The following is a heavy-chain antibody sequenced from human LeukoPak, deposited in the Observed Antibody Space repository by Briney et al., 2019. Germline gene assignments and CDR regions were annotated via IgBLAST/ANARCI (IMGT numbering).Heavy chain of an antibody. CDR3: ARAQVGYCSGGSCYAYAFDI. D-gene: IGHD2-15*01. Sequence: GGSLRLSCAASGFTFSSYSMNRVRQAPGKGLEWVSSISSSSSYIYYADSVKGRFTISRDNAKNSLYLQMNSLRAEDTAVYYCARAQVGYCSGGSCYAYAFDIWGQGTMVTVSS. V-gene: IGHV3-21*01. CDR1: GFTFSSYS. CDR2: ISSSSSYI. J-gene: IGHJ3*02.